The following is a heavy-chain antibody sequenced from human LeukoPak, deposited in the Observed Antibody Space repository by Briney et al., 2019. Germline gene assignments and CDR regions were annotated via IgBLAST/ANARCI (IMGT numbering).Heavy chain of an antibody. J-gene: IGHJ5*02. CDR2: IYYSGST. V-gene: IGHV4-31*03. CDR3: ARGGNLVYWFDP. CDR1: GGSISSGGYH. D-gene: IGHD3-16*01. Sequence: PSQTLSLTCTVSGGSISSGGYHWSWIRQHPGKGLEWIGYIYYSGSTYYNPSLKSRVTISVDTSKNQFSLKLSSVTAADTAVYYCARGGNLVYWFDPWGQGTLVTVSS.